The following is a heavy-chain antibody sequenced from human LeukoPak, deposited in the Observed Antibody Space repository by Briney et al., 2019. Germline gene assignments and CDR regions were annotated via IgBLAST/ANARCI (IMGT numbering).Heavy chain of an antibody. CDR3: ARAMEWELLGFDY. Sequence: ASVKVSCKASGYTFTGYYMHWVRQAPGQGLEWMGWINPNSGGTNYAQKLQGRVTMTTDTSTSTAYMELRSLRSDDTAVYYCARAMEWELLGFDYWGQGTLVTVSS. J-gene: IGHJ4*02. CDR2: INPNSGGT. D-gene: IGHD1-26*01. CDR1: GYTFTGYY. V-gene: IGHV1-2*02.